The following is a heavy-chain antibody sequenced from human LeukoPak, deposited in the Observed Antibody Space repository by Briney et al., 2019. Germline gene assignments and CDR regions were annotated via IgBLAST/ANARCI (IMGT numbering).Heavy chain of an antibody. CDR2: ISGSGGST. J-gene: IGHJ4*02. CDR1: GFTFSSYA. Sequence: PGGSLRLSCAASGFTFSSYAMSWVRQAPGKGLEWVSAISGSGGSTYYADSVKGRFTISRDNSKNTLYLQMNSLRAEDTAVYYCAKDPFDSSGWYRLYFDYWGQGTLVTVSS. D-gene: IGHD6-19*01. CDR3: AKDPFDSSGWYRLYFDY. V-gene: IGHV3-23*01.